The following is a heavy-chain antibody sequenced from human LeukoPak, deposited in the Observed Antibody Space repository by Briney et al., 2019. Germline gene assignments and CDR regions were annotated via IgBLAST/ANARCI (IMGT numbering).Heavy chain of an antibody. Sequence: GGSLRLSCAASGFTFSDYYMSWIRQAPGKGLEWVSSISTSSSYTKYADSVKGRFTISRDNAKNSLYLQMNSLRAEDRAVYYCARDRTYDSGYYTDYWGQGTLVTVSS. CDR3: ARDRTYDSGYYTDY. J-gene: IGHJ4*02. D-gene: IGHD3-3*01. CDR1: GFTFSDYY. V-gene: IGHV3-11*06. CDR2: ISTSSSYT.